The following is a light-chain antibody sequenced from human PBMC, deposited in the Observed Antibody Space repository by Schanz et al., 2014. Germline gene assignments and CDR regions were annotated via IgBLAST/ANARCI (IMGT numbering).Light chain of an antibody. CDR1: NNDVGSYDL. Sequence: QSALTQPASVSGSPGQSITISCTGTNNDVGSYDLLSWYQQHPGKAPKLMIYEATKRPSGVSNRFSGSKSGNTASLTVSGLQAEDEADYYCTSYTSSRTWVFGGGTKVTVL. CDR3: TSYTSSRTWV. V-gene: IGLV2-14*02. J-gene: IGLJ3*02. CDR2: EAT.